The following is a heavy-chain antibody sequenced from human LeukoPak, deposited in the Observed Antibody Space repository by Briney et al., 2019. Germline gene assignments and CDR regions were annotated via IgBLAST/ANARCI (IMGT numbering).Heavy chain of an antibody. J-gene: IGHJ2*01. D-gene: IGHD3-10*01. Sequence: KPSETLSLTCTVSGGSISDSYWSWVRQPPGKGLEWVGFVYNGRSANYNPSLKSRLTMSLNTSKNQFSLRLNSLTTADTAVYYCARDPGFGELLSVGYFDLWGRGILVTVS. CDR3: ARDPGFGELLSVGYFDL. V-gene: IGHV4-59*01. CDR1: GGSISDSY. CDR2: VYNGRSA.